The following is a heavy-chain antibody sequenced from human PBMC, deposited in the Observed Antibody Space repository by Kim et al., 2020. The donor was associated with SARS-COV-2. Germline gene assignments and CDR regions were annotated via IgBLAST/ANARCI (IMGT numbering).Heavy chain of an antibody. CDR3: AKDELKGVRFLEWLLFPDY. CDR2: ISGDGGST. Sequence: GGSLRLSCAASGFTFDDYAMHWVRQAPGKGLEWVSLISGDGGSTYYADSVKGRFTISRDNSKNSLYLQMNSLRTEDTALYYCAKDELKGVRFLEWLLFPDYWGQGTLVTVSS. J-gene: IGHJ4*02. D-gene: IGHD3-3*01. CDR1: GFTFDDYA. V-gene: IGHV3-43*02.